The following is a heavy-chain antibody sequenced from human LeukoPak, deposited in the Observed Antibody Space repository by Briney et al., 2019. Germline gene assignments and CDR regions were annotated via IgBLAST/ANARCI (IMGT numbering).Heavy chain of an antibody. V-gene: IGHV4-59*01. Sequence: KASETLSLTCTVSGGSISSYYWSWIRQPPGKGLEWIGYIYYSGSTNYNPSLKSRVTISVDTSKNRFSLKLSSVTAADTAVYYCARNYYDSSGYPSLDYWGQGTLVTVSS. CDR1: GGSISSYY. CDR3: ARNYYDSSGYPSLDY. J-gene: IGHJ4*02. D-gene: IGHD3-22*01. CDR2: IYYSGST.